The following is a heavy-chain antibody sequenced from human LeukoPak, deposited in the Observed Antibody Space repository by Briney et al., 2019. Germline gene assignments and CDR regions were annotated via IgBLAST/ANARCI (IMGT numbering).Heavy chain of an antibody. CDR2: IFYTGTT. CDR1: GGSISNSSYY. J-gene: IGHJ4*02. D-gene: IGHD3-10*02. V-gene: IGHV4-39*01. CDR3: ARHTSYVSPVRV. Sequence: SETLSLTCTVSGGSISNSSYYWGWLRQPPGRGLEWIGSIFYTGTTCYHPSLKSRLTISVDTSKNQFSLKLSSVTAAETAVYYCARHTSYVSPVRVWGQGTLVTVSP.